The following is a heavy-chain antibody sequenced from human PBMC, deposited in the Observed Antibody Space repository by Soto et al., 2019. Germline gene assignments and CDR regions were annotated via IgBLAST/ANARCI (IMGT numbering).Heavy chain of an antibody. J-gene: IGHJ6*02. CDR1: GGTFSSYA. CDR3: ARADGHYDILTGYRIPYGMDV. V-gene: IGHV1-69*06. D-gene: IGHD3-9*01. Sequence: QVQLVQSGAEVKKPGSSVKVSCKASGGTFSSYAISWVRQAPGQGLEWMGGIIPIFGTANYAQKFQGRATITADKSTSTAYMELSRLRSEDTVVYYCARADGHYDILTGYRIPYGMDVWGQGTTVTVSS. CDR2: IIPIFGTA.